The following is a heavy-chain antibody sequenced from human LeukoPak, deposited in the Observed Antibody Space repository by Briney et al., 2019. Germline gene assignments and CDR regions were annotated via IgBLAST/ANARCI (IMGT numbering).Heavy chain of an antibody. CDR3: ARDSSSWKNDAFDI. CDR1: GFTFSDYY. J-gene: IGHJ3*02. D-gene: IGHD6-13*01. Sequence: PGGSLRLSCAASGFTFSDYYMSWIRQAPGKGLEWVSYISSSGSTIYYAGSVKGRFTISRDNAKNSLYLQMNSPRAEDTAVYYCARDSSSWKNDAFDIWGQGTMVTVSS. CDR2: ISSSGSTI. V-gene: IGHV3-11*01.